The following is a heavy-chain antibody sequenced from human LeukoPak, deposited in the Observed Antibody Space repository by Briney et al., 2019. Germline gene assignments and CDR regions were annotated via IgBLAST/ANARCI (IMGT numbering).Heavy chain of an antibody. V-gene: IGHV3-20*04. CDR3: ARAPQTGYYDSSGYKLPDY. Sequence: GGSLRLSCAASGFTFDNYGMNWVRQAPGKGLEWVSGINWNGGSTGYADSAKGRFTISRDNAKNSLYLQMNSLRAEDTALYYCARAPQTGYYDSSGYKLPDYWGQGTLVTVSS. CDR1: GFTFDNYG. D-gene: IGHD3-22*01. J-gene: IGHJ4*02. CDR2: INWNGGST.